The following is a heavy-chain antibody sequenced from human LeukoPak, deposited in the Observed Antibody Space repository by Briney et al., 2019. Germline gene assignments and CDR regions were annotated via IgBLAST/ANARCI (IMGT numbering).Heavy chain of an antibody. CDR1: GGSFSGHY. CDR2: INHSGST. Sequence: SETLSLTCAVYGGSFSGHYWSWIRQPPGKGLEWIGEINHSGSTNYNPSLKSRVTISVDTSKNQFSLKLSSVTAADTAVYYCARGLDCSGGSCYSVRESGYNWFDPWGQGTLVTVSS. J-gene: IGHJ5*02. CDR3: ARGLDCSGGSCYSVRESGYNWFDP. V-gene: IGHV4-34*01. D-gene: IGHD2-15*01.